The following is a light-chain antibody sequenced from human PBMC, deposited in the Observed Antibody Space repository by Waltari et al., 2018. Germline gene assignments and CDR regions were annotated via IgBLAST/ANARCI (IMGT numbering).Light chain of an antibody. V-gene: IGLV2-14*03. Sequence: QSALTHPASVSGSPGQSITISCLRTSSDVGGYNHVSWNRQYPGNAPELIIYEVSKRPSVVSNRFSGSKSGNTASLTISGLQADDEADYYCSSYTSISPYVFGTGTEVSVL. J-gene: IGLJ1*01. CDR2: EVS. CDR1: SSDVGGYNH. CDR3: SSYTSISPYV.